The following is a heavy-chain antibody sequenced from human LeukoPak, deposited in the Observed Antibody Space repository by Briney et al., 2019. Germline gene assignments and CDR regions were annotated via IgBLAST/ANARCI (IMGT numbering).Heavy chain of an antibody. J-gene: IGHJ4*02. D-gene: IGHD1-26*01. CDR2: IYYSGST. Sequence: SETLSLTCTVSGGSISSSSYYWGWIRQPPGKGLEWIGSIYYSGSTYYNPSLKSRVTISADTSKNQFSLKLSSVTAADTAVYYCAREPLVGPPGAPLDYWGQGTLVTVSS. CDR3: AREPLVGPPGAPLDY. V-gene: IGHV4-39*02. CDR1: GGSISSSSYY.